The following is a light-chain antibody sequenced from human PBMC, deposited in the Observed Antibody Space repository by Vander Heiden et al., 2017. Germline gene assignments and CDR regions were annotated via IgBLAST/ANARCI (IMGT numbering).Light chain of an antibody. CDR1: QGISSY. V-gene: IGKV1-8*01. CDR2: GAS. CDR3: QQDDSFPNP. Sequence: SRMTQCPSSFSASTGDRVTITCLASQGISSYLAWYQQKPRKAPTLLIYGASTLQSGVPSRFSGSGSGTDFTLTISCLQSEDFATYYCQQDDSFPNPFGHGTKVAIK. J-gene: IGKJ3*01.